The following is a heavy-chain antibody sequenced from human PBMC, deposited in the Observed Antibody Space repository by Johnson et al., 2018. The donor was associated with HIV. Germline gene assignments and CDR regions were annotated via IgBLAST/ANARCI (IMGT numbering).Heavy chain of an antibody. Sequence: VQLVESGGGLVQPGGSLRLSCAASGFTVSSNYMSWVRQAPGKGLEWVSVIYSGGSTYYADSVKGRFTISRDTSKNTLYLQMNSLRAEDTAVYYCAGEERTGVGDAFDTWGKGTMVTVSS. J-gene: IGHJ3*02. V-gene: IGHV3-66*01. CDR2: IYSGGST. CDR3: AGEERTGVGDAFDT. D-gene: IGHD1-26*01. CDR1: GFTVSSNY.